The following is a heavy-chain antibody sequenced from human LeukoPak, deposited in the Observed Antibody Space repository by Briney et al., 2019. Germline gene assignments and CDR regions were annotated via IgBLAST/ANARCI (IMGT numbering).Heavy chain of an antibody. CDR2: INPNSGGT. D-gene: IGHD6-6*01. CDR3: AREGAYSSSSLYYYGMDV. J-gene: IGHJ6*02. CDR1: GYTFTGYY. V-gene: IGHV1-2*02. Sequence: ASVKVSCKASGYTFTGYYMHWVRQAPGQGLEWMGWINPNSGGTNYAQKFQGRVTMTRDTSISTAYMELSRLRSDDTAVYYCAREGAYSSSSLYYYGMDVWGQGTTVTVSS.